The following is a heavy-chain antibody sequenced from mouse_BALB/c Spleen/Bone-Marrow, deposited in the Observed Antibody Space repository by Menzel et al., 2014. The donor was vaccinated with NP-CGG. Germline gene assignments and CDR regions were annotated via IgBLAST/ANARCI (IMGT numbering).Heavy chain of an antibody. CDR2: IYPYNGGT. V-gene: IGHV1S29*02. D-gene: IGHD2-14*01. J-gene: IGHJ3*01. Sequence: EVQLQQSGPELVKPGASVKISCKASGYTFTDYNMHWVKQSHGKSLEWIGYIYPYNGGTGYNQKFKSKATLTVDNSSSTAYMEHRSLTSEDSAVYYCARGGDRYDDWFAYWGQGTLVTVSA. CDR1: GYTFTDYN. CDR3: ARGGDRYDDWFAY.